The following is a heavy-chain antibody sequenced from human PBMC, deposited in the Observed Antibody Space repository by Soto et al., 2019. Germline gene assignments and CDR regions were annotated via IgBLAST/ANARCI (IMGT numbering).Heavy chain of an antibody. CDR2: IYYSGST. CDR1: GGSISSSSYY. Sequence: SETLSLTCTVSGGSISSSSYYWGWIRQPPGKGLEWIGSIYYSGSTYYNPSLKSRVTISVETSKNQFSLKLSSVTAADTAVYYCARQAGYSSGWYGGNYYYYGMDVWGQGTTVTVSS. J-gene: IGHJ6*02. V-gene: IGHV4-39*01. CDR3: ARQAGYSSGWYGGNYYYYGMDV. D-gene: IGHD6-19*01.